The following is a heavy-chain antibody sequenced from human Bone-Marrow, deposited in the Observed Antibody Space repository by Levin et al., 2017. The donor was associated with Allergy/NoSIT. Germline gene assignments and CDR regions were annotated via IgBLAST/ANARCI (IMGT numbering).Heavy chain of an antibody. Sequence: GESLKISCSASGFTFSSYAMHWVRQAPGKGLEYVSAISSNGGSTYYADSVKGRFTISRDNSKNTLYLQMSSLRAEDTAVYYCVKDLLTGLTGRSGVARGDYWGQGTLVTVSS. CDR2: ISSNGGST. J-gene: IGHJ4*02. CDR3: VKDLLTGLTGRSGVARGDY. V-gene: IGHV3-64D*06. CDR1: GFTFSSYA. D-gene: IGHD3-3*01.